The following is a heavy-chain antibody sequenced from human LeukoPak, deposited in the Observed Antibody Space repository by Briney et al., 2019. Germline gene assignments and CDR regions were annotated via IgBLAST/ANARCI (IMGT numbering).Heavy chain of an antibody. D-gene: IGHD3-3*01. J-gene: IGHJ4*02. V-gene: IGHV1-18*01. CDR3: ARDRGPITYYDFWSGYYLFDY. CDR1: RYTFISYR. CDR2: SRVNNGNT. Sequence: ASVKVSFKESRYTFISYRVSWVRPAPAQGLEWMGCSRVNNGNTNYAQKLQGRVTMNTDRCKSTAYMELRSLRSDDTAVYYCARDRGPITYYDFWSGYYLFDYWGQGTLVTVSS.